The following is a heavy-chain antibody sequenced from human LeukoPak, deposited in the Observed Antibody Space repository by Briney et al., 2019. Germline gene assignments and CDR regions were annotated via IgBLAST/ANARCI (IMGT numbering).Heavy chain of an antibody. J-gene: IGHJ6*04. Sequence: SETLSLTCTVSDGSISTSDYYWTWIRQPPGKGLEWIGTVYHSGSTYYNVSLQNRVTISVDTSKSQFSLKLTSVTVADTAVYYCARDGIVGVYTSHYMDVWGRGTTVTVSA. V-gene: IGHV4-39*07. CDR3: ARDGIVGVYTSHYMDV. CDR2: VYHSGST. D-gene: IGHD3-16*01. CDR1: DGSISTSDYY.